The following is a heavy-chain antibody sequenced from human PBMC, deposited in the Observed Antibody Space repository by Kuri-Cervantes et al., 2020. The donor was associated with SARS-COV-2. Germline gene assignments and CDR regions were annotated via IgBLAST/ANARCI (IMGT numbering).Heavy chain of an antibody. CDR2: INPSGGST. CDR1: GYTFTSYY. J-gene: IGHJ6*03. CDR3: ARCMWGRNPDYYYYMDV. D-gene: IGHD1-14*01. V-gene: IGHV1-46*01. Sequence: ASVKVSCKASGYTFTSYYMHWVRQAPGQGLEWMGIINPSGGSTSYAQKFQGRVTITTDESTSTAYMELSSLRSEDTAVYYCARCMWGRNPDYYYYMDVWGKGTTVTVSS.